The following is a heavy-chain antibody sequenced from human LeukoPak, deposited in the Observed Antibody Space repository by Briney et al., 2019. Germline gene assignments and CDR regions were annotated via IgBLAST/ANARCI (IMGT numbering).Heavy chain of an antibody. V-gene: IGHV4-39*07. CDR3: ARDYDFWSGYYTGPGLFDP. CDR2: IYYSGST. D-gene: IGHD3-3*01. Sequence: SETLSLTCTVSGGSISSSSYYWGWIRQPPGTGLEWIGSIYYSGSTYYNPSLKSRVTISVDTSKNQFSLKLSSVTAADTAVYYCARDYDFWSGYYTGPGLFDPWGQGTLVTVSS. CDR1: GGSISSSSYY. J-gene: IGHJ5*02.